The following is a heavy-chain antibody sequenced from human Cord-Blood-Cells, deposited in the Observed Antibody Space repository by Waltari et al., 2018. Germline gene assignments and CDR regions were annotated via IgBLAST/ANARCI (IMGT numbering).Heavy chain of an antibody. CDR3: ARSDGNGIGAFDI. CDR1: GYTFTSYD. D-gene: IGHD2-21*01. V-gene: IGHV1-8*03. J-gene: IGHJ3*02. CDR2: MNPNSGNT. Sequence: QVQLVQSGAEVKKPGASVKVSCKASGYTFTSYDINWVRQATEQGLEWMEWMNPNSGNTGYEQKFQGGVTITRNTSKSTAYMELSSLRSEDTAVYYCARSDGNGIGAFDIWGQGTMVTVSS.